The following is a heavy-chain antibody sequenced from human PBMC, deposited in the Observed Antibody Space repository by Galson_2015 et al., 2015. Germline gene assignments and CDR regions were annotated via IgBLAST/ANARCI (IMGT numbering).Heavy chain of an antibody. CDR1: GFTFSSYA. V-gene: IGHV3-23*01. CDR3: AKDVGYSSRGPNWFDP. J-gene: IGHJ5*02. CDR2: ISGSGGST. Sequence: SLRLSCAASGFTFSSYAMSWVRQAPGKGLEWVSAISGSGGSTYYADSVKGRFTISRDNSKNTLYLQMNSLRAEDTAVYYCAKDVGYSSRGPNWFDPWGQGTLVTVSS. D-gene: IGHD6-13*01.